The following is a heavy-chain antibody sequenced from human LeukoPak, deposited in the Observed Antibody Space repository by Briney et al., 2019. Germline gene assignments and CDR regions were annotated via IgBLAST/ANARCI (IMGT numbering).Heavy chain of an antibody. CDR3: ARLLGSSGYAGDWYFDL. CDR1: GGSISSGSYY. V-gene: IGHV4-61*02. CDR2: LYTNGTV. Sequence: PSQTLSLTFTVSGGSISSGSYYWSWIRQPAGKGLEWFGRLYTNGTVNYNPSLRSRVTMSRDTSRNQFSLKLTSVTAADTAVYYCARLLGSSGYAGDWYFDLWGPGALVTVSS. D-gene: IGHD3-22*01. J-gene: IGHJ2*01.